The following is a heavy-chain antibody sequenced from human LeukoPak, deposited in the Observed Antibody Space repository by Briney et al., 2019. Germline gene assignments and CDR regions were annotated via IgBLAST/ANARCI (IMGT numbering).Heavy chain of an antibody. J-gene: IGHJ4*02. CDR2: MNPNSANT. D-gene: IGHD2-2*01. CDR1: GYTFSTYD. V-gene: IGHV1-8*03. CDR3: ARAIRYQLLSDY. Sequence: ASVKVSCKTSGYTFSTYDINRLRQAAGQGLEWMGWMNPNSANTGFAQKFQGRAAITRDTSTATAYLGLSSLTSEDTAVYYCARAIRYQLLSDYWGQGTLVTFSS.